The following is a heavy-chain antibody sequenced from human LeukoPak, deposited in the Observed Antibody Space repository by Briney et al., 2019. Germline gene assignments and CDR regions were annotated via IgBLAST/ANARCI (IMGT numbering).Heavy chain of an antibody. Sequence: TETLSLTCTVSGGSISSYFWTWIRQPAGRGLEWIGHIYSSGSFKYNPSLKSRVTISIDTSKNQLSLKLNSVTAADTAVYHCARSGGSSSGSLGLWYSDIWGQGTMVTVSS. CDR2: IYSSGSF. V-gene: IGHV4-4*07. CDR1: GGSISSYF. J-gene: IGHJ3*02. D-gene: IGHD6-19*01. CDR3: ARSGGSSSGSLGLWYSDI.